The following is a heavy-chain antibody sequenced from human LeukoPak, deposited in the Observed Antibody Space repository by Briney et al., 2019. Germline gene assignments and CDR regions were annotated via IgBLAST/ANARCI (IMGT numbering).Heavy chain of an antibody. CDR2: ISAYNGNT. CDR1: GYTFTSYG. CDR3: ARDLSNDRAFDY. V-gene: IGHV1-18*01. J-gene: IGHJ4*02. Sequence: ASVKVSCKASGYTFTSYGISWVRQAPGQGLEWMGWISAYNGNTNYAQKLQGRVTMTTDTSTGTAYMELRSLRSDDTAVYYCARDLSNDRAFDYWGQGTLVTVSS. D-gene: IGHD4-11*01.